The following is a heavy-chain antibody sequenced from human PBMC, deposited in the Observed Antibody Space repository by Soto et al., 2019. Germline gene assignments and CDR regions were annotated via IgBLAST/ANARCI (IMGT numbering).Heavy chain of an antibody. CDR1: GDSIRSDHYY. V-gene: IGHV4-39*01. D-gene: IGHD3-16*01. CDR2: MHYSGNT. Sequence: QLQLQESGPGLVKPSETLSLTCTVSGDSIRSDHYYWAWIRQPPGKGLEWIGNMHYSGNTYQNPSLKSRVTIFVHTSKVQVTLKLNSVTAADTSIFYCARQGGNKVDYWGQGTLVTVSS. J-gene: IGHJ4*02. CDR3: ARQGGNKVDY.